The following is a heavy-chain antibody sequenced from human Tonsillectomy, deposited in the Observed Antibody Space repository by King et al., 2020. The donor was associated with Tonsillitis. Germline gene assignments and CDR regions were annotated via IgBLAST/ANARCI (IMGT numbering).Heavy chain of an antibody. CDR1: GFTFSTYG. CDR3: ARAYYYDTSRTPDY. D-gene: IGHD3-22*01. Sequence: QLVQSGGGVVQPGRSLRLSCAASGFTFSTYGIHWVRQAPGKGLEWVALISYDGSNKYYADPVRGRFTISRDTSKNTVYLQMNSLRAEDTAVYYCARAYYYDTSRTPDYWGQGNRITVPS. CDR2: ISYDGSNK. J-gene: IGHJ4*02. V-gene: IGHV3-33*05.